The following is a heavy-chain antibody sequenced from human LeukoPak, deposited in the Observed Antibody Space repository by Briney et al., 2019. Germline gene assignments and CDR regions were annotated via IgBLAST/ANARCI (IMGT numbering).Heavy chain of an antibody. CDR2: IRYDGSNK. J-gene: IGHJ4*02. D-gene: IGHD2-2*02. V-gene: IGHV3-30*02. CDR1: GFTFSSYG. Sequence: PGGSLRLSCAASGFTFSSYGMHWVRQAPGKGLEWVAFIRYDGSNKYYADSVKGRFTISRDNSKNTLYLQMNSLRAEDTAVYYCAKEQKPYQLLYGYWGQGTLVTVSS. CDR3: AKEQKPYQLLYGY.